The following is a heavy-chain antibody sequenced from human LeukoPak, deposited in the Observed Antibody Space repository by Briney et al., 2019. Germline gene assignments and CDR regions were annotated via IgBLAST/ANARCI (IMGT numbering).Heavy chain of an antibody. V-gene: IGHV3-48*03. CDR2: IISGGTTI. CDR1: GFTFSSFE. Sequence: PGGSLRLSCAASGFTFSSFEMKWVRRPPGKGRGWVSYIISGGTTIYYAVSVKGRFTIARDNAKNSLYLQINSLRAADTAVYYCGRGVGFRGYVDYWGQGTLVTVSS. D-gene: IGHD5-12*01. CDR3: GRGVGFRGYVDY. J-gene: IGHJ4*02.